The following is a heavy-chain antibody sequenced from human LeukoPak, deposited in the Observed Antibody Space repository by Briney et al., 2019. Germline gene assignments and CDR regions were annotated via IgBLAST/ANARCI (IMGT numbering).Heavy chain of an antibody. D-gene: IGHD4-17*01. CDR1: GFTFSSYW. V-gene: IGHV3-7*01. J-gene: IGHJ5*02. CDR2: IKQDGSEK. Sequence: GGSLRLSCAASGFTFSSYWMSWVRQAPGKGLEWVANIKQDGSEKYYVVSVKGRFTISRDNAKNSLYLQMNSLRAEDTAVYYCARGNYGDYDSVNWFDPWAREPWSPSPQ. CDR3: ARGNYGDYDSVNWFDP.